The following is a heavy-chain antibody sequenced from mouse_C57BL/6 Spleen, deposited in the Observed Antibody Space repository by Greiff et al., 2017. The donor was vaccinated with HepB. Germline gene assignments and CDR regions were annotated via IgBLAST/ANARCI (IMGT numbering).Heavy chain of an antibody. CDR3: ARWVTTNYYAMDY. V-gene: IGHV1-55*01. CDR1: GYTFTSYW. Sequence: QVQLQQSGAELVKPGASVKMSCKASGYTFTSYWITWVKQRPGQGLEWIGDIYPGSGSTNYNEKFKSKATLTVDTSSSTAYMQLSSLTSEDSAVYYCARWVTTNYYAMDYWGQGTSVTVSS. CDR2: IYPGSGST. D-gene: IGHD2-2*01. J-gene: IGHJ4*01.